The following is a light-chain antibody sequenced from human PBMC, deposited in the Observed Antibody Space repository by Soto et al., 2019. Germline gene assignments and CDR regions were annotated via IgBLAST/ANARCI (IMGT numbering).Light chain of an antibody. CDR1: SSNIGAGYN. V-gene: IGLV1-40*01. CDR2: GNR. J-gene: IGLJ2*01. CDR3: QSYDISLSGVV. Sequence: QSVLTQPPSVSGAPGQRVTISCTGSSSNIGAGYNVHWYQHLPGTVPKVLIYGNRHRPSGVPDRFSGSKSGTSASLAITGLQADDEADYYCQSYDISLSGVVFGGGTKLTVL.